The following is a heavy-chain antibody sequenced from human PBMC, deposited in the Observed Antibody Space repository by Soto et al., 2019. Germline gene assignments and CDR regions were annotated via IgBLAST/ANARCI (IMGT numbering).Heavy chain of an antibody. Sequence: EVQLLESGGGLVQPGGSLRLSCAASGFTFSSYAMSWVRQAPGKGLEWVSAVSGSGGSTYYADSVKGRFTISRDNSKNPLYLQMNSLRAEDTAVYYCAKDWTTRWGGSYQRFDYWGQGTLVTVSS. J-gene: IGHJ4*02. CDR3: AKDWTTRWGGSYQRFDY. V-gene: IGHV3-23*01. CDR1: GFTFSSYA. D-gene: IGHD1-26*01. CDR2: VSGSGGST.